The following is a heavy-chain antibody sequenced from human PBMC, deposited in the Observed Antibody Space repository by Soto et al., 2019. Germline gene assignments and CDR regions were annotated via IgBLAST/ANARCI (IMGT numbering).Heavy chain of an antibody. CDR1: GFTFSSYA. CDR3: AKGQSKLRYFDYYYYGMDV. V-gene: IGHV3-23*01. D-gene: IGHD3-9*01. Sequence: PGGSLRLSCAASGFTFSSYAMSWVRQAPGKGLEWVSAISGSGGSTYYADSVKGRFTISRDNSKNTLYLQMNSLRAEDTAVYYCAKGQSKLRYFDYYYYGMDVWGQGTTVTVSS. J-gene: IGHJ6*02. CDR2: ISGSGGST.